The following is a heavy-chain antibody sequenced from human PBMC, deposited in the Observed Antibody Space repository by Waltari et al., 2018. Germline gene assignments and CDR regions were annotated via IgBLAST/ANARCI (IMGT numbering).Heavy chain of an antibody. J-gene: IGHJ4*02. CDR2: IIPIFGTA. V-gene: IGHV1-69*05. CDR1: GGTFSSYA. CDR3: ARGMHYYDSSGYPGAY. Sequence: QVQLVQSGAEVKKPGSSVKVSCKASGGTFSSYAISWVRQAPGQGLEWMGGIIPIFGTANYAQKFQGRVTITTDESTSTAYMELSSLRSEETAVYYCARGMHYYDSSGYPGAYWGQGTLVTVSS. D-gene: IGHD3-22*01.